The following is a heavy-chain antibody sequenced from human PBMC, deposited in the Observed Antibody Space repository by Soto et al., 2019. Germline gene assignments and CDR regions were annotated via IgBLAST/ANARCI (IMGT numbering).Heavy chain of an antibody. CDR3: ARGASVLRFLEWLKDYYYYYYMDV. J-gene: IGHJ6*03. Sequence: ASVKVSCKASGYTFTSYDINWVRQATGQGLEWMGWMNPNSGNTGYAQKFQGRVTMTRNTSISTAYMELSSLRSEDTAVYYCARGASVLRFLEWLKDYYYYYYMDVWGKGTTVTVSS. CDR2: MNPNSGNT. V-gene: IGHV1-8*01. CDR1: GYTFTSYD. D-gene: IGHD3-3*01.